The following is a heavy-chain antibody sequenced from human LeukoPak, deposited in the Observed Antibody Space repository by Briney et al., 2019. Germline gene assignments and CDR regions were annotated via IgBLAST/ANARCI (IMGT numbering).Heavy chain of an antibody. CDR1: GFTFRSYW. D-gene: IGHD2-15*01. V-gene: IGHV3-7*01. CDR3: ARVVIVVESEYFDY. J-gene: IGHJ4*02. Sequence: GGSLRLSCAASGFTFRSYWMSWVRQAPGKGLEWVANIKQDGSEKYYVDSVKGRFTISRDNAKNSLYLQMNSLRAEDTAVYYCARVVIVVESEYFDYWGQGTLVTVSS. CDR2: IKQDGSEK.